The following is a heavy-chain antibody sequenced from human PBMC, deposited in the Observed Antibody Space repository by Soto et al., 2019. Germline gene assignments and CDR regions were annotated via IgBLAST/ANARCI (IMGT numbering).Heavy chain of an antibody. Sequence: GGSLRLSCAASGFTFSSYAMSWVRQAPGKGLEWVSAISGSGGSTYYADSVKGRFTISRDNSKNTLYLQMNSLRAEDTAVYYCAKALLPSITIFVVVPYFCLDDWGQGTTVTV. CDR1: GFTFSSYA. V-gene: IGHV3-23*01. CDR2: ISGSGGST. J-gene: IGHJ6*02. D-gene: IGHD3-3*01. CDR3: AKALLPSITIFVVVPYFCLDD.